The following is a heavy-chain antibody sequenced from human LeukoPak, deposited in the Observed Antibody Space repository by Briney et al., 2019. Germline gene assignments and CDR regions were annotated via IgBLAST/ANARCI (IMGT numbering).Heavy chain of an antibody. CDR2: ISSKAFGATP. V-gene: IGHV3-49*03. J-gene: IGHJ4*02. Sequence: GGSLRLSWTSVGFSFGDYAVSWFRQAPGKGLEWVGYISSKAFGATPQYDPSVRGRFTISRDDSKSIAHLQMNSLKTEDTAVYYCTRNTVTVHFDYWGQGTPVTVSS. D-gene: IGHD4-17*01. CDR1: GFSFGDYA. CDR3: TRNTVTVHFDY.